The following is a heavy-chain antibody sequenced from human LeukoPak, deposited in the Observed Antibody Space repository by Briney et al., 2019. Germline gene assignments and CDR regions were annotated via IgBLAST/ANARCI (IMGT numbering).Heavy chain of an antibody. J-gene: IGHJ4*02. D-gene: IGHD2-15*01. Sequence: GGSLRLSCSAPGFTVSSNYMCWVRQPPGKGLEWVSVIYSGGGTYYADSVKGRFTISRDNSKNTLYLQMNNLRAEDTAVYYCARDSLADPRDYWGQGTLVTVSS. CDR2: IYSGGGT. CDR3: ARDSLADPRDY. CDR1: GFTVSSNY. V-gene: IGHV3-53*01.